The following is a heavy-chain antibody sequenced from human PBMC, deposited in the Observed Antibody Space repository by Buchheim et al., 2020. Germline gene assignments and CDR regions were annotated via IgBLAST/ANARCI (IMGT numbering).Heavy chain of an antibody. V-gene: IGHV1-69*02. CDR2: IIPILGIA. D-gene: IGHD2-15*01. J-gene: IGHJ4*02. CDR1: GGTFSSYT. CDR3: AIQYCSGGSCYFDY. Sequence: QVQLVQSGAEVKKPGSSVKVSCKASGGTFSSYTISWVRQAPGQGLEWMGRIIPILGIANYAQKFQGRVTITADKSTSTAYMELSSMRSEDTAVYYCAIQYCSGGSCYFDYWGQGTL.